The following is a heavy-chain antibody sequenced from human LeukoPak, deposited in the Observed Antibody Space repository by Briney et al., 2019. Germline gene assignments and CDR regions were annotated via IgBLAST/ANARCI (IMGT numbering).Heavy chain of an antibody. J-gene: IGHJ6*04. D-gene: IGHD2-15*01. CDR1: DGSFSGYY. Sequence: SETLSLTCAVYDGSFSGYYWSWIRQPPGKGLEWIGEINHSGSTNYNPSLKSRVTISVDTSKNQFSLKLSSVTAADTAVYYCARFPTKNCSGGSCYPNLGYYYYGMDVWGKGTTVTVSS. CDR3: ARFPTKNCSGGSCYPNLGYYYYGMDV. V-gene: IGHV4-34*01. CDR2: INHSGST.